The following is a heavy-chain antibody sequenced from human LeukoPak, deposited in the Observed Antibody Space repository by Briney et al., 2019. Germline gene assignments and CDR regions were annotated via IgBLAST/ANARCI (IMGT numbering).Heavy chain of an antibody. D-gene: IGHD6-13*01. Sequence: SGGSLRLSCAASGFTFDDYAMHWVRQAPGKGLEWVSGISWNSGSIGYADSVKGRFTISRDNAKNSLYLQMNSLGAEDTALYYCAKSRVGSSWGGGRDDLDYWGQGTLVTVSS. V-gene: IGHV3-9*01. J-gene: IGHJ4*02. CDR1: GFTFDDYA. CDR2: ISWNSGSI. CDR3: AKSRVGSSWGGGRDDLDY.